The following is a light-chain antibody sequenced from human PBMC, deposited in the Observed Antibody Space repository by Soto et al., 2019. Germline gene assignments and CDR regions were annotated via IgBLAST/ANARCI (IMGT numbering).Light chain of an antibody. J-gene: IGKJ2*01. CDR2: SAS. Sequence: IQLTQSPSSLSASVGDRVTVTCRASQDINKFLAWFQQKPGKAPNLLIFSASTLQSAVPSRFSGGGSGTDFTLTIDSLQPEDFATYYCQQLKTYPYTFGQGTKLELK. V-gene: IGKV1-9*01. CDR3: QQLKTYPYT. CDR1: QDINKF.